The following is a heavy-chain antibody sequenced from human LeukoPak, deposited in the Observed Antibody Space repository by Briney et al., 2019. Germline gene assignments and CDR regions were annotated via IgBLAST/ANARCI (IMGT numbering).Heavy chain of an antibody. CDR2: IIPILGIA. D-gene: IGHD3-9*01. CDR1: GGTFSSYA. V-gene: IGHV1-69*04. Sequence: SVKVSCKASGGTFSSYAISWVRQAPGQGLEWMGRIIPILGIANYAQKFQGRVTITADKSTSTAYMELSSLRSEDTAVYYCARGYFDWRYDAFDIWGQGTMVTVSS. J-gene: IGHJ3*02. CDR3: ARGYFDWRYDAFDI.